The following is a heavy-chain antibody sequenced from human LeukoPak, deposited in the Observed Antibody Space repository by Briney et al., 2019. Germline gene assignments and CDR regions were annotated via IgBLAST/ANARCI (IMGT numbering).Heavy chain of an antibody. Sequence: PSETLSLTCAVYGGSFSGYYWSWIRQPPGKGLEWIGEINHSGSTNYNPSLKSRVTISLDTSKNHFSLKLSSVTAADTAVYYCARLNRRQSIVGVIVPQYYFDYWGQGTLVTVSS. CDR3: ARLNRRQSIVGVIVPQYYFDY. V-gene: IGHV4-34*01. CDR2: INHSGST. CDR1: GGSFSGYY. D-gene: IGHD1-26*01. J-gene: IGHJ4*02.